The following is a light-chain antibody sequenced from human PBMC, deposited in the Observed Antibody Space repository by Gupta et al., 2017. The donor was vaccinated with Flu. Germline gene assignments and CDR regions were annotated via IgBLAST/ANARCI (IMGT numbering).Light chain of an antibody. CDR1: SSDVGGYDY. Sequence: SALTQPASVSGSPGQSFTISCTGTSSDVGGYDYVSWYQQPPGNAPNLMIYEVSNRPSGVSNRFSATTSGNTASLTTSGLQAEDEADYYCSSYTSSSRGVFGTGTKFTVL. V-gene: IGLV2-14*01. J-gene: IGLJ1*01. CDR2: EVS. CDR3: SSYTSSSRGV.